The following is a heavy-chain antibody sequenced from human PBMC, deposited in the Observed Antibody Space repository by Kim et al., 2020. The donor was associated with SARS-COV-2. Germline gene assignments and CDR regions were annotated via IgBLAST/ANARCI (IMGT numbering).Heavy chain of an antibody. CDR1: GGTFSSYA. J-gene: IGHJ6*02. D-gene: IGHD6-13*01. CDR2: IIPIFGTA. V-gene: IGHV1-69*13. Sequence: SVKVSCKASGGTFSSYAISWVRQAPGQGLEWMGGIIPIFGTANYAQKFQGRVTITADESTSTAYMELSSLRSEDTAVYYCARGVFIGSPDYIAAAGTIYYYGMDVWGQGTTVTVSS. CDR3: ARGVFIGSPDYIAAAGTIYYYGMDV.